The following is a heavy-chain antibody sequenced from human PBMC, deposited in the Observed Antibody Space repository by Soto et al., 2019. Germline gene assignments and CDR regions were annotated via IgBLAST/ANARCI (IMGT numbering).Heavy chain of an antibody. CDR1: GFTFSSYA. J-gene: IGHJ4*02. Sequence: PGGSLRLSCAASGFTFSSYAMSWVRQAPGKGLEWVSAISGGGGDTYYADSVKGRFTISRDNSKNTLYLQMNSLRAEDTAVYYCARVDGYIAANPTVAYWGQGTLVTVSS. D-gene: IGHD6-13*01. CDR3: ARVDGYIAANPTVAY. CDR2: ISGGGGDT. V-gene: IGHV3-23*01.